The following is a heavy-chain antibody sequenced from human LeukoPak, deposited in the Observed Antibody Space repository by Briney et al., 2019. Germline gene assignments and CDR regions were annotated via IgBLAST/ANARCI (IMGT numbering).Heavy chain of an antibody. CDR1: GFIFGNYA. J-gene: IGHJ3*02. CDR2: ITYDESNK. V-gene: IGHV3-30*18. Sequence: GGSLRLSGAASGFIFGNYAMHWVRHAPGKGLEWVAVITYDESNKYYADSVKGRFTISRDNSKNTLYLQMNSLRTAATAVYYCAQEADALDMWGQRTTVTVSS. CDR3: AQEADALDM.